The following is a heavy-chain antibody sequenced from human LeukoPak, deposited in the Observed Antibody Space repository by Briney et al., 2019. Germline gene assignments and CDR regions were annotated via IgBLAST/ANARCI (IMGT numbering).Heavy chain of an antibody. D-gene: IGHD3-10*01. CDR3: ARGPFTLWFGELLTSKRYFDY. V-gene: IGHV4-34*01. Sequence: SETLSLTCAVYGGSFSGYYWSWIRQPPGKGLEWIGKINHSGSTNYNPSLKSRVTISVDTSKNQFSLKLSSVTAADTAVYYCARGPFTLWFGELLTSKRYFDYWGQGTLVTVSS. CDR2: INHSGST. CDR1: GGSFSGYY. J-gene: IGHJ4*02.